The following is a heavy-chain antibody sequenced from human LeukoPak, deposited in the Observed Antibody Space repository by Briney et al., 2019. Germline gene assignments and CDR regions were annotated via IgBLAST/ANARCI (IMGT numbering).Heavy chain of an antibody. V-gene: IGHV1-18*01. CDR2: ISAYSGNT. D-gene: IGHD3-10*01. J-gene: IGHJ5*02. CDR1: GYSFSSYS. CDR3: ARHRSRMVRGGDWFDP. Sequence: ASVKVSCKASGYSFSSYSISWVRQAPGQGLEWMGWISAYSGNTNYAHKLQGRVTMTTDTSMSTAYMELRSLRSDDTAVYYCARHRSRMVRGGDWFDPWGQGTLVTVSS.